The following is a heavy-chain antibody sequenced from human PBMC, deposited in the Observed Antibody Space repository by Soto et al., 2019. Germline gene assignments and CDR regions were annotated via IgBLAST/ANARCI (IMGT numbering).Heavy chain of an antibody. CDR1: GGTFSSYA. V-gene: IGHV1-69*06. CDR2: IIPIFGTA. D-gene: IGHD3-22*01. CDR3: ADTYYYDSSGDNWFDP. Sequence: ASVKVSCKASGGTFSSYAISWVRQAPGQGLEWMGGIIPIFGTANYAQKFQGRVTITADKSTSTAYMELSSLRSEDTAVYYCADTYYYDSSGDNWFDPWGQGTLVTVSS. J-gene: IGHJ5*02.